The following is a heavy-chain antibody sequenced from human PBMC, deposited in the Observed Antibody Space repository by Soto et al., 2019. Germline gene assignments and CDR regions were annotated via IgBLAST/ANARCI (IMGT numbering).Heavy chain of an antibody. CDR2: ISYDGSLQ. CDR3: ATDRGFGHASVPYS. D-gene: IGHD3-10*01. Sequence: QAQLVESGGGVVQPGRSLRLSCAASGFTFSSYGMHWARQAPGTGLEWVAVISYDGSLQHYADSVKGRFTISRDNSKNMLILQMNSLRAEDTDVYYCATDRGFGHASVPYSWGPGTLVSVSS. J-gene: IGHJ4*02. CDR1: GFTFSSYG. V-gene: IGHV3-30*03.